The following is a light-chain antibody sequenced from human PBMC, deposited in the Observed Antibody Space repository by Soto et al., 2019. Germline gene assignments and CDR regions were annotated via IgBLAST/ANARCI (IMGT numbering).Light chain of an antibody. CDR3: MQALQTPWT. V-gene: IGKV2-28*01. CDR1: QSLLHSNGYNY. CDR2: LGS. Sequence: DIVMTQSPLSLPVTPGEQSSISPRSSQSLLHSNGYNYLDWYLQKPGQSPQLMIYLGSNRSSGVPDRFSGSGSGTDCILKISRVEAEDVGVYYCMQALQTPWTFGQGTKVDIK. J-gene: IGKJ1*01.